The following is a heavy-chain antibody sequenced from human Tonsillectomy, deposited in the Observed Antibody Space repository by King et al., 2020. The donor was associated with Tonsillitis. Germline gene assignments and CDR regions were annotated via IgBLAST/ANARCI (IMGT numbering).Heavy chain of an antibody. CDR3: ARDLMYSGGLTYWYFDL. J-gene: IGHJ2*01. Sequence: MQLVQSGAEVKKPGASVKVSCKASEYTFTGYYMHWVRQAPGQGLEWMGWINPNSGGTNYAQKFQGRVTMTRDTSISTAYMELSRLRSDDTAVYYCARDLMYSGGLTYWYFDLWGRGTLVTVSS. V-gene: IGHV1-2*02. CDR2: INPNSGGT. D-gene: IGHD1-26*01. CDR1: EYTFTGYY.